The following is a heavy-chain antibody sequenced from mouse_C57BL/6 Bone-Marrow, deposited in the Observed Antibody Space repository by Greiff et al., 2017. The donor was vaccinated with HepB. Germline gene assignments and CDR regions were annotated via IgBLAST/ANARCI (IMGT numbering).Heavy chain of an antibody. CDR3: ARAITTVVAHWYFDV. J-gene: IGHJ1*03. Sequence: ESGPGLVKPSQSLSLTCSVTGYSITSGYYWNWIRQFPGNKLEWMGYISYDGSNNYNPSLKNRISITRDTSKNQFCLKLNSVTTEDTATYYCARAITTVVAHWYFDVWGTGTTVTVSS. D-gene: IGHD1-1*01. CDR2: ISYDGSN. CDR1: GYSITSGYY. V-gene: IGHV3-6*01.